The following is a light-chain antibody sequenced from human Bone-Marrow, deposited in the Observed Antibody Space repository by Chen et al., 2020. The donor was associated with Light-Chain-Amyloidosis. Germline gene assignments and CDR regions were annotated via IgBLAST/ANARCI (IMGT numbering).Light chain of an antibody. J-gene: IGLJ3*02. V-gene: IGLV1-44*01. Sequence: QSVLTQPPSASGTPGQRVSIARSGNRSNVGGITLHWYQQIPGRAPKLLIYSNNNRPSGVPDRFSGSKSGTSASLAISRLQSEDEADYYCAHWDDSMMGRVFGGGTKLTVL. CDR1: RSNVGGIT. CDR2: SNN. CDR3: AHWDDSMMGRV.